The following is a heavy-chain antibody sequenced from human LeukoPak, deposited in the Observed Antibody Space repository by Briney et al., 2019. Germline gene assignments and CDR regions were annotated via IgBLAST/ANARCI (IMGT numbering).Heavy chain of an antibody. Sequence: SQTLSLTCTVSGGSISSYYWSWIRQPPGKGLEWIGYIYYSGSTNYNPSLKSRVTISVDTSKNQFSLKLSSVTAADTAVYYCARDLGYYYDSSGFGYWGQGTLVTVSS. V-gene: IGHV4-59*01. D-gene: IGHD3-22*01. CDR1: GGSISSYY. CDR3: ARDLGYYYDSSGFGY. J-gene: IGHJ4*02. CDR2: IYYSGST.